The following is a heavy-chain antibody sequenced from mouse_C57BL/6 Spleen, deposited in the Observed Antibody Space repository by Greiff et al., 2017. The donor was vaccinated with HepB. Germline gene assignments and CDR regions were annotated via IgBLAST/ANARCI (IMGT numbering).Heavy chain of an antibody. Sequence: EVQLQQSGAELVRPGASVKLSCTASGFNIKDDYMHWVKQRPEQGLEWIGWIDPENGDTEYASKFQGKATITADTSSNTAYLQLSSLSSEDTAVYYCIIYYGRALFAYWGQGTLVTVSA. V-gene: IGHV14-4*01. D-gene: IGHD1-1*01. CDR1: GFNIKDDY. J-gene: IGHJ3*01. CDR3: IIYYGRALFAY. CDR2: IDPENGDT.